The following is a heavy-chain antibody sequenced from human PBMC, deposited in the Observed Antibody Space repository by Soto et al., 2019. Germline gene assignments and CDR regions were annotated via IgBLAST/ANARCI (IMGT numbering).Heavy chain of an antibody. V-gene: IGHV3-72*01. J-gene: IGHJ4*02. Sequence: EVQLVESGGGLVQPGGSLRLSCAASGFTFSDHYMDWVRQAPGKGLEWVGRTRNKANSYTTEYAASVKGRFTISRDDSKNSLYLQMNSLKTEDTAVYYCARDGLIGYSDYVDWGQGTLVTVSS. D-gene: IGHD4-17*01. CDR1: GFTFSDHY. CDR2: TRNKANSYTT. CDR3: ARDGLIGYSDYVD.